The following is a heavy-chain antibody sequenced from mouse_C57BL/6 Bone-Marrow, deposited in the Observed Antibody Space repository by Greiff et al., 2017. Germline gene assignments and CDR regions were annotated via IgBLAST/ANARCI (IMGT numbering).Heavy chain of an antibody. D-gene: IGHD4-1*02. CDR3: TSTTGRSWFAY. CDR2: IDPETGGT. J-gene: IGHJ3*01. CDR1: GYTFTDYE. Sequence: QVQLQQSGAELVRPGASVTLSCKASGYTFTDYEMHWVKQTPVHGLEWIGAIDPETGGTAYNQKFKGKAILTADKSSSKAYMELRSLTSEDSAVYYCTSTTGRSWFAYWGQGTLVTVSA. V-gene: IGHV1-15*01.